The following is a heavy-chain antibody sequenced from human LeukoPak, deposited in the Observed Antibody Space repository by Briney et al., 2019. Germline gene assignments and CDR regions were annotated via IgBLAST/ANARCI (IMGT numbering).Heavy chain of an antibody. CDR2: IYYSGST. Sequence: SETLSLTCTVSGGSISSYYWSWIRQPPGKGLEWIGYIYYSGSTNYNPSLKSRVTISVDTSKNQFSLKLSSVTAADTAVYYCARVGVVEYSSSSGYYFDYWGQGTLVTVSS. V-gene: IGHV4-59*01. D-gene: IGHD6-6*01. CDR3: ARVGVVEYSSSSGYYFDY. J-gene: IGHJ4*02. CDR1: GGSISSYY.